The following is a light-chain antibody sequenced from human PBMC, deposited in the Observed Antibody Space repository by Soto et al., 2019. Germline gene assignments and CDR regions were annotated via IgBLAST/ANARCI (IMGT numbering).Light chain of an antibody. CDR3: QHYNSYPYT. CDR2: KAS. CDR1: QTISNW. V-gene: IGKV1-5*03. Sequence: DIQMTQSPSTLSASVGDRVTITCRASQTISNWLAWYQQRPGKAPNLLIYKASTLESGVSSRFGGSGSGTEFTLTISSLQPDDFATYYCQHYNSYPYTFGQGTQLEIK. J-gene: IGKJ2*01.